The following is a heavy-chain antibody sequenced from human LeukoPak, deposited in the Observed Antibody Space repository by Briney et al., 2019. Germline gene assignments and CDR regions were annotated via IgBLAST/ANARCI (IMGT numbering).Heavy chain of an antibody. CDR3: ARGPPIFGVARYYYYYMDV. CDR1: GGSFSGYY. CDR2: INNSGRA. J-gene: IGHJ6*03. V-gene: IGHV4-34*01. D-gene: IGHD3-3*01. Sequence: SETLSLTCAVYGGSFSGYYWSWIRQPPGQGLEWIGEINNSGRANYNTSLTSRVTISVDTSKNQSPLKLSSVTAADTAVYYCARGPPIFGVARYYYYYMDVWGKGTTVTVSS.